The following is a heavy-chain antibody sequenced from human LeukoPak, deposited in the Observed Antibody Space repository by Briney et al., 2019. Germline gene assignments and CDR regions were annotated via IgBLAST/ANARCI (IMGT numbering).Heavy chain of an antibody. J-gene: IGHJ4*02. CDR3: AKDISDFWSGYYLCES. CDR2: ISGDGGDT. Sequence: GGSLRLSCAASGFTFDDYAMHWVRQAPGKGLEWVSLISGDGGDTYYADSVRGRFTISRDNSKNSLYLQMKGLRTEDTALYYCAKDISDFWSGYYLCESWGKGTLVTVSS. D-gene: IGHD3-3*01. CDR1: GFTFDDYA. V-gene: IGHV3-43*02.